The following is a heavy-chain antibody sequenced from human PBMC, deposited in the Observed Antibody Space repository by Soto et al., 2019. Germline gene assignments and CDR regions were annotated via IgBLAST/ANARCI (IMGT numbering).Heavy chain of an antibody. CDR3: ARDDSLETVFFDY. CDR1: GFTFSSYW. V-gene: IGHV3-7*01. J-gene: IGHJ4*02. D-gene: IGHD1-1*01. Sequence: ESGGGLVQPGGSLRLSCAASGFTFSSYWMSWVRQAPGKGLEWVANIKQDGSEKYYVDSVKGRFTISRDNAKNSLYLQMNSLRAEDTAVYYCARDDSLETVFFDYWGQGTLVTVSS. CDR2: IKQDGSEK.